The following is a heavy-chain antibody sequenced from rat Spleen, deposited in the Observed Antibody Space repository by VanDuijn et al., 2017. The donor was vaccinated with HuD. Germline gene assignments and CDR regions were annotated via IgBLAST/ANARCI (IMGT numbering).Heavy chain of an antibody. Sequence: EVQLVESGGGLVQPGRSLKLSCAASGFTFSNYDMAWVRQAPTKGLEWVASISYDGSSFYYRDSVKGRFTISRDNTRSTLYLQMDSLRSEDTATYYCGRYFDYWGQGVMVTVSS. CDR2: ISYDGSSF. CDR1: GFTFSNYD. J-gene: IGHJ2*01. V-gene: IGHV5S23*01. CDR3: GRYFDY.